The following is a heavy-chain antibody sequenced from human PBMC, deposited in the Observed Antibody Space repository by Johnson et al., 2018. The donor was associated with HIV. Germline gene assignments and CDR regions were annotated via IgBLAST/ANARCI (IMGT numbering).Heavy chain of an antibody. D-gene: IGHD6-6*01. Sequence: QVQLVESGGGVVQPGGSLRLSCAASGFTVSSNYMNWVRQAPGKGLEWVAVISYDGSNKYYADSVKGRFTISRDNSKNTLYLQMNSLRAEDTAVYYCAKVPGSSSSKEGRGAFDIWGQGTMVTVSS. V-gene: IGHV3-30*18. J-gene: IGHJ3*02. CDR2: ISYDGSNK. CDR3: AKVPGSSSSKEGRGAFDI. CDR1: GFTVSSNY.